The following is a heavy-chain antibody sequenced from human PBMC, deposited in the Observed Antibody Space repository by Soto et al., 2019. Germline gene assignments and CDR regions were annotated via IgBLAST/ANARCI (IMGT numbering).Heavy chain of an antibody. J-gene: IGHJ4*02. Sequence: GGSLRLSCAASGFTFSSHAMHWVRQAPGKGLEWVAVISYDGSNKYYADSVKGRFTISRDNSKNTLYLQMNSLRAEDTAVYYCARAPLRFLEWLLDLDYWGQGTLVTVSS. CDR1: GFTFSSHA. V-gene: IGHV3-30-3*01. CDR3: ARAPLRFLEWLLDLDY. CDR2: ISYDGSNK. D-gene: IGHD3-3*01.